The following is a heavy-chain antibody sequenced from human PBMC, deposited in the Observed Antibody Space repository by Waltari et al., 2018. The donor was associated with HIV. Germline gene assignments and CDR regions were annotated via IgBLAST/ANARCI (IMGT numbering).Heavy chain of an antibody. V-gene: IGHV4-31*03. CDR3: ARVPEPYYYDSSGWIDY. CDR2: IYDRGAT. D-gene: IGHD3-22*01. J-gene: IGHJ4*02. CDR1: GGSISSGGYY. Sequence: QVQLQESGPGLVKPSQTLSLTCTVSGGSISSGGYYWSWIRQHPGNGLEWVGYIYDRGATYYDPALKSRVTIAVDTSKNQFSLKLSSVTAADTAVYYCARVPEPYYYDSSGWIDYWGQGTLVTVSS.